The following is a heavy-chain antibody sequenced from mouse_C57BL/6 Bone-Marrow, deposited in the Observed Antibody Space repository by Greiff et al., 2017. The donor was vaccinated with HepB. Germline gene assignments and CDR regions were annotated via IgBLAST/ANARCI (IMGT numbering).Heavy chain of an antibody. D-gene: IGHD1-1*01. CDR2: INPNNGGT. CDR1: GYTFTDYY. J-gene: IGHJ2*01. Sequence: EVQLQQSGPELVKPGASVKISCKASGYTFTDYYMNWVKQSHGKSLEWIGDINPNNGGTSYNQKFKGKATLTVDKSSSTAYMELRSLTSEESAVYYCASPLYYGSSYVDYWGQGTTLTVSS. V-gene: IGHV1-26*01. CDR3: ASPLYYGSSYVDY.